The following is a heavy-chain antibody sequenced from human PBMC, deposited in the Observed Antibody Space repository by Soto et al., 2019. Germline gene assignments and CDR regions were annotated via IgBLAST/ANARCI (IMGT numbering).Heavy chain of an antibody. D-gene: IGHD3-16*02. CDR3: ARSDDYVWGSYPGY. CDR1: GGSITSSNW. V-gene: IGHV4-4*02. J-gene: IGHJ4*02. Sequence: TSETLSLTCAVSGGSITSSNWWSWVRQPPGKGLEWIGEIYHSGSTKYNPSLRSRVTMSVDKSKNQFSLKLSSVTAADTAVYYCARSDDYVWGSYPGYWGQGTLVTVSS. CDR2: IYHSGST.